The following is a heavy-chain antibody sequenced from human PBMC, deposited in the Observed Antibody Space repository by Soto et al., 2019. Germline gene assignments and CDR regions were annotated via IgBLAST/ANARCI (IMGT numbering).Heavy chain of an antibody. CDR1: GFSLSTTGTR. Sequence: GSGPTLVNPTQTLTVTCTFSGFSLSTTGTRVSWIRQPPGKALEWLARIDWDNDKFYSTSLKTRLTISKDSSKNQVVLTMTNMDPVDTATYYCARMFHCSGGTCPFDYWGQGALVTVSS. V-gene: IGHV2-70*04. D-gene: IGHD2-15*01. CDR3: ARMFHCSGGTCPFDY. CDR2: IDWDNDK. J-gene: IGHJ4*02.